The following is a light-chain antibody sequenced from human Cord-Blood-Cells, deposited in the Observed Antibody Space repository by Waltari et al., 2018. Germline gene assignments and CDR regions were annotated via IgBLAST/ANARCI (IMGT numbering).Light chain of an antibody. CDR3: QQYDNLPMYT. CDR2: DAS. V-gene: IGKV1-33*01. Sequence: DIQMTQSPSSLSASVGDRVTITCQASQDISNYLNWYQKKPGKAPKLLIYDASNLEKGVPSRFSGSGSGTDFTFTISSLQPEDIATYYCQQYDNLPMYTFGQGTKLEIK. CDR1: QDISNY. J-gene: IGKJ2*01.